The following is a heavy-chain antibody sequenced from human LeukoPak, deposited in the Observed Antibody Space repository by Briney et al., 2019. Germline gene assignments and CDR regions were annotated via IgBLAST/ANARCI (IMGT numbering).Heavy chain of an antibody. Sequence: QPGGSLRLSCAASGFSFSNHGMNWVRQAPGKGLEWVAVVIYDGNHKNYADSVKGRFTISRDNSKNTLHLQMNSLRAEDTAVYYCATFGLVAALDLWGQGTLVTVSS. D-gene: IGHD5-12*01. J-gene: IGHJ4*02. CDR2: VIYDGNHK. V-gene: IGHV3-33*05. CDR1: GFSFSNHG. CDR3: ATFGLVAALDL.